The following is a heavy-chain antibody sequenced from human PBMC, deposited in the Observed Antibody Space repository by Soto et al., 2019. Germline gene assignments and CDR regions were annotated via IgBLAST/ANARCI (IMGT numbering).Heavy chain of an antibody. Sequence: QLHLRESGPGLVKPSETLSLTCTVSGGSITSSSYYWGWIRQPPGKGLEWLGSIYYSGSTYYNPSLKSRVTISVDTSKNQFSLKLSSGTAAYTAVYYCAAQEVGGTYVYTFDPWGQGTLVTVSS. V-gene: IGHV4-39*01. D-gene: IGHD1-26*01. CDR3: AAQEVGGTYVYTFDP. CDR2: IYYSGST. J-gene: IGHJ5*02. CDR1: GGSITSSSYY.